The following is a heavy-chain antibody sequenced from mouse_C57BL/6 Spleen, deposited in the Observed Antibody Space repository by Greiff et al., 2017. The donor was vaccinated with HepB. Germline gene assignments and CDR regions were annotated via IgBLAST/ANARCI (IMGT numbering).Heavy chain of an antibody. CDR3: ARSDYYGSSGYFDV. V-gene: IGHV1-76*01. D-gene: IGHD1-1*01. CDR2: IYPGSGNT. CDR1: GYTFTDYY. J-gene: IGHJ1*03. Sequence: VQLQQSGAELVRPGASVKLSCKASGYTFTDYYINWVKQRPGQGLEWIARIYPGSGNTYYNEKFKGKATLTAEKSSSTAYMQLSSLTSEDSAVYFCARSDYYGSSGYFDVWGTGTTVTVSS.